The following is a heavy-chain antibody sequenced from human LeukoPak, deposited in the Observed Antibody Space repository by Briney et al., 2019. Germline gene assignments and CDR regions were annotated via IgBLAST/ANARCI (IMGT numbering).Heavy chain of an antibody. Sequence: GGSLRLSCAASGFTVSSNYMSWVRQAPGKGLEWVSVIYSGGSTYYADSVQGRFTISRDNSKNTLYLQMNSLRAEDTAVYYCARESGYSSGWLPSWGQGTLVTVSS. CDR3: ARESGYSSGWLPS. D-gene: IGHD6-19*01. CDR1: GFTVSSNY. J-gene: IGHJ5*02. CDR2: IYSGGST. V-gene: IGHV3-53*01.